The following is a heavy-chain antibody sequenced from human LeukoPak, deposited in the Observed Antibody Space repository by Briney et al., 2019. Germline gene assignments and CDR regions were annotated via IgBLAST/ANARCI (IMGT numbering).Heavy chain of an antibody. V-gene: IGHV5-51*01. Sequence: GESLKISFKGSGYSFTSYWIGWVRQMPGKGLEWMGIIYPGNSDTRYSPSFQGQVTISADNSISTAFLQWSSLQASDTATYYCARLMGIAVSTGGIDYWGQGALVSVSS. D-gene: IGHD6-19*01. CDR1: GYSFTSYW. CDR3: ARLMGIAVSTGGIDY. CDR2: IYPGNSDT. J-gene: IGHJ4*02.